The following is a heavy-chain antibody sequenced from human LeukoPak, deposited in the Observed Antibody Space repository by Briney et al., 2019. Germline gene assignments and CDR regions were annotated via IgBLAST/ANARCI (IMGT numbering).Heavy chain of an antibody. CDR1: GGTFSSYA. CDR2: ISPYNGNT. V-gene: IGHV1-18*01. Sequence: ASVTVSCTASGGTFSSYAISWVRQAPGQGLEWMGWISPYNGNTKYAQKLQGRVTMTTDTSTSTAYMELRSLRSDDTAVYYCARFDDYSDSRRGIDFWGQGTLVTVSS. J-gene: IGHJ4*02. D-gene: IGHD4-11*01. CDR3: ARFDDYSDSRRGIDF.